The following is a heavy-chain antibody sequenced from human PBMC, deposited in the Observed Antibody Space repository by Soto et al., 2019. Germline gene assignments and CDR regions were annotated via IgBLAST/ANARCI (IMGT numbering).Heavy chain of an antibody. V-gene: IGHV1-69*10. CDR1: GDTFSSYA. CDR2: IIPILGTP. Sequence: SVKVSCKTSGDTFSSYAISWVRQAPGQGLEWMGGIIPILGTPSYAQKFQGRVTITADKSTSTAYMELSSLRSEDTAVYYCARERSRYDRSGYYRPDYWGQGTLVTVSS. J-gene: IGHJ4*02. D-gene: IGHD3-22*01. CDR3: ARERSRYDRSGYYRPDY.